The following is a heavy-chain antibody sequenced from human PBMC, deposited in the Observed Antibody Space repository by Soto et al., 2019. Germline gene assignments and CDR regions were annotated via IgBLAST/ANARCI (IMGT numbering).Heavy chain of an antibody. J-gene: IGHJ4*02. D-gene: IGHD3-10*01. CDR3: AKELVRGVTMIDY. V-gene: IGHV3-23*01. CDR1: GFTFSSYA. Sequence: EVQLLESGGGLVQPGGSLRLSCAASGFTFSSYAMSWVRQAPGKGLEWVSTISGSGGRTYYADSVKGRFTISRDNSKNTWYLQMNSLRAEDTAVYYCAKELVRGVTMIDYWGQGTLVTVSS. CDR2: ISGSGGRT.